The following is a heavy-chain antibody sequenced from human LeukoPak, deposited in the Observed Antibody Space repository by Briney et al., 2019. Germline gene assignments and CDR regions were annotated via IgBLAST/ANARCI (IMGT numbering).Heavy chain of an antibody. J-gene: IGHJ4*02. V-gene: IGHV3-23*01. CDR2: ICGSGGCT. D-gene: IGHD6-19*01. CDR1: GFTFNTYA. Sequence: GGCLRLSCAASGFTFNTYAIYWVRQAPGKGLEWVSGICGSGGCTYYADSVKGRFTISRDNSKNTVYLQMNSLTADDTAVYYCAKTTVGYSSGRYPGWPADCWGQGTLVTVSP. CDR3: AKTTVGYSSGRYPGWPADC.